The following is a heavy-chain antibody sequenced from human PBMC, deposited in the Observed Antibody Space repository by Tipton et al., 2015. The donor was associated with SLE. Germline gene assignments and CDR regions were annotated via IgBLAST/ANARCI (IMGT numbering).Heavy chain of an antibody. Sequence: GSLRLSCAASGFTFSSYGMHWVRQAPGKGLEWVAFIRYDGSNKYYEGRFTISRDNSKNTLYLQMNSVRAEDTAVYYCAKYRQPLGGAFDIWGQGTMVTVSS. V-gene: IGHV3-30*02. CDR1: GFTFSSYG. CDR3: AKYRQPLGGAFDI. D-gene: IGHD3-10*01. CDR2: IRYDGSNK. J-gene: IGHJ3*02.